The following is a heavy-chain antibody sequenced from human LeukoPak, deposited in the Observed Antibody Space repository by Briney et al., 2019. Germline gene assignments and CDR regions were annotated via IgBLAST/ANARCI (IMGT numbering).Heavy chain of an antibody. CDR2: INSDGSST. D-gene: IGHD2-15*01. J-gene: IGHJ6*02. CDR1: GFTFSSYW. CDR3: ARDLGYCSGGSCEGYYYYGMDV. Sequence: GRSLRLSCAASGFTFSSYWMHWVRQAPGKGLVWVSRINSDGSSTSYADSVKGRFTISRDNAKNTLYLQMNSLRAEDTAVYYCARDLGYCSGGSCEGYYYYGMDVWGQGTTVTVSS. V-gene: IGHV3-74*01.